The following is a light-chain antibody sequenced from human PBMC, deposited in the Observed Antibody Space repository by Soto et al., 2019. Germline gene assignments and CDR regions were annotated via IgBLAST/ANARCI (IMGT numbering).Light chain of an antibody. Sequence: EIVMTQFPATLSVSPGERATLSCRASQSVGGNLAWYQQKPGQAPRLLMYGAFTRATGIPARFTGSGYGTEFTLTISSLQSEDFAVYYCQQYNNWPPLTFGGGTKVEIK. J-gene: IGKJ4*01. CDR2: GAF. CDR3: QQYNNWPPLT. V-gene: IGKV3D-15*01. CDR1: QSVGGN.